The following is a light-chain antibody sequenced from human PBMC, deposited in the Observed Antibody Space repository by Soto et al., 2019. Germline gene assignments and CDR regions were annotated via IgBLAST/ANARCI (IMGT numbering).Light chain of an antibody. CDR1: QSVSNSY. Sequence: EIVLTQSPGTLSLSPGERATLSFRASQSVSNSYLAWYQQKRGQAPRLLIYGVSTRATGVPDRFSGSGSGTDFTLTISRMEPEDFAVFYCQQYGSSPITFGQGTRLEIK. CDR3: QQYGSSPIT. V-gene: IGKV3-20*01. CDR2: GVS. J-gene: IGKJ5*01.